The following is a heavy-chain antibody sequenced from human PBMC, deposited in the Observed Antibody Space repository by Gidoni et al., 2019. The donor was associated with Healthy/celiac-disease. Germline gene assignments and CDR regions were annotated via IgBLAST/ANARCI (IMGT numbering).Heavy chain of an antibody. D-gene: IGHD4-17*01. V-gene: IGHV3-15*01. CDR1: GFTFSNAW. CDR3: TSTVTIWFSYFDY. CDR2: IKSKTDGGTT. Sequence: EVQLVESGGGLVKPGGSLRLSCAASGFTFSNAWMSWVRQAPGKGLEWVGRIKSKTDGGTTDYAAPVKGRFTISRDDSKNTLYLQMNSLKTEDTAVYYCTSTVTIWFSYFDYWGQGTLVTVSS. J-gene: IGHJ4*02.